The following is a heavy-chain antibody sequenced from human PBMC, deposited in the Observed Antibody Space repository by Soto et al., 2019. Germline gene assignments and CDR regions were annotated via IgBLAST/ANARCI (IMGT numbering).Heavy chain of an antibody. V-gene: IGHV3-30-3*01. CDR2: ISFDGSTE. D-gene: IGHD3-10*01. CDR1: GFTFISYA. Sequence: QVQLVESGGGVVQPGRSLRLSCAASGFTFISYAMHWVRQARGKGLEWVAVISFDGSTEYYADSVKGRFTISRDNSKNTVYLQMNSLRSEDTAVYYCARSRHGSGSYTHFYYGLDVWGHEATVTVSS. CDR3: ARSRHGSGSYTHFYYGLDV. J-gene: IGHJ6*02.